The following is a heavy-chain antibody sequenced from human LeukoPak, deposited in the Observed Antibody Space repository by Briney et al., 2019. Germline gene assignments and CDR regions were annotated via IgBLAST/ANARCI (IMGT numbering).Heavy chain of an antibody. D-gene: IGHD2-2*01. J-gene: IGHJ5*02. Sequence: SETLSLTCTVSGGSISSYYWSWIRQPPGKGLEWIGYIYYSGSTNYNPSLKSRVTISVDTSKNQFSLKLSSVTAADTAVYYCARGHSGYCSSTSCRHNWFDPWGQGTLVTVSS. CDR2: IYYSGST. CDR1: GGSISSYY. CDR3: ARGHSGYCSSTSCRHNWFDP. V-gene: IGHV4-59*01.